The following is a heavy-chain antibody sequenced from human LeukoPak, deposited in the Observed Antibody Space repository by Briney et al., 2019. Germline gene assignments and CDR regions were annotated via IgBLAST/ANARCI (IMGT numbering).Heavy chain of an antibody. J-gene: IGHJ1*01. V-gene: IGHV3-23*01. Sequence: GGSLRLSCVASGFIFRNYAMSWVRQAPGKGLEWVSAISGSGGSTYYADSVKGRFTISRDNSKNTLYLQMNSLRAEDTAVYYCAKARDYDSSGYYFQHWGQGTLVTVSS. D-gene: IGHD3-22*01. CDR2: ISGSGGST. CDR1: GFIFRNYA. CDR3: AKARDYDSSGYYFQH.